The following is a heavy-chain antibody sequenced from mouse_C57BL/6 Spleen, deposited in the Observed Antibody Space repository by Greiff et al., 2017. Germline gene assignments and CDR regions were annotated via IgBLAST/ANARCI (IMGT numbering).Heavy chain of an antibody. CDR3: ARGLVGGWFAY. V-gene: IGHV7-3*01. CDR2: IRNKANGYTT. Sequence: EVLLVESGGGLVQPGGSLSLSCAASGFTFTDYYMSWVRQPPGKALEWLGFIRNKANGYTTEYSTSVKGRFTISRDNSQIILYLQRNALRAEASAYYCGARGLVGGWFAYWGQGTLVTVSA. CDR1: GFTFTDYY. D-gene: IGHD2-10*02. J-gene: IGHJ3*01.